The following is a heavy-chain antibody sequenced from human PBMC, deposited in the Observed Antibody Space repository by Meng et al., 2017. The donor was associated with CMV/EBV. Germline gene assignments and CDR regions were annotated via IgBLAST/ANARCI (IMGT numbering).Heavy chain of an antibody. V-gene: IGHV2-5*02. CDR3: AHRGSYGYHGY. CDR1: GCSLNTSGVG. Sequence: QITLELLRPSLVQPPPTLTLTGTLSGCSLNTSGVGVGWSRQPPGKALEWLALSYWDDAKRYSPALKSRLTITKDTSQNQVVLTVANMDPVDTATYYCAHRGSYGYHGYWGQGTLVTVSS. J-gene: IGHJ4*02. D-gene: IGHD5-18*01. CDR2: SYWDDAK.